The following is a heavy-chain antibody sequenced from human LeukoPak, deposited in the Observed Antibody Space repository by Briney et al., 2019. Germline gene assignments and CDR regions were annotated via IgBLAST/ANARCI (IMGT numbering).Heavy chain of an antibody. D-gene: IGHD3-22*01. V-gene: IGHV4-39*01. J-gene: IGHJ3*02. CDR2: IYYSGST. CDR1: GGSISNTYY. CDR3: ARHGGGMIVVVNGAFDI. Sequence: SETLSLTCTVSGGSISNTYYWGWIRQPPGKGLEWIGSIYYSGSTYYNPSLKSRVTISVDTSKNQFSLKLSSVTAADTAVYYCARHGGGMIVVVNGAFDIWGQGTMVTVSS.